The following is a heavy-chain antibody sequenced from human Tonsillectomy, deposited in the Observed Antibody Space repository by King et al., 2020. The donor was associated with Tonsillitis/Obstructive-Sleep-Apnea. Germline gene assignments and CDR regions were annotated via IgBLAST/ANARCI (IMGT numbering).Heavy chain of an antibody. CDR2: IVVGSGNT. J-gene: IGHJ4*02. CDR3: AATQPRYCSGGSCSGSKFDY. Sequence: QLVQSGPEVKKPGTSVKVSCKASGFTFTSSAVQWVRQARGQRLEWIGWIVVGSGNTNYAQKFQERVTITRDMSTSTAYMELSSLRSEDTAVYYCAATQPRYCSGGSCSGSKFDYWGQGTLVTVSS. CDR1: GFTFTSSA. V-gene: IGHV1-58*01. D-gene: IGHD2-15*01.